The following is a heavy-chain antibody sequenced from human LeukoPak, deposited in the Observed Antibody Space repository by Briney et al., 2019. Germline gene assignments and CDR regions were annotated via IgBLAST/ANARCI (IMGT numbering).Heavy chain of an antibody. Sequence: PGGSLRLPCAASGFSWVSWVRQAPGKGLEWVANIKHDESDKHYADSLEGRFTISKDNAKNSLYLQMNSLRAEDTGVYYCASHDAWRFEYWGQGTQVTVSS. CDR3: ASHDAWRFEY. CDR1: GFSW. V-gene: IGHV3-7*01. CDR2: IKHDESDK. J-gene: IGHJ4*02. D-gene: IGHD1-1*01.